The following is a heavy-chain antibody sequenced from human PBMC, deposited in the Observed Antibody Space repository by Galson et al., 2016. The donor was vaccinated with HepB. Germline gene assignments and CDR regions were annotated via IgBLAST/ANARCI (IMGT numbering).Heavy chain of an antibody. J-gene: IGHJ4*02. CDR1: GFTFSSYN. CDR3: ARESDGYSD. V-gene: IGHV3-21*04. D-gene: IGHD5-18*01. Sequence: SLRLSCAASGFTFSSYNMNWVRQAPGKGLEWVSSISSSSTYIYYADSVKGRFTISRDNAKSSLYLQMNSLTVEDTAVYYCARESDGYSDWGRGTLVTVSS. CDR2: ISSSSTYI.